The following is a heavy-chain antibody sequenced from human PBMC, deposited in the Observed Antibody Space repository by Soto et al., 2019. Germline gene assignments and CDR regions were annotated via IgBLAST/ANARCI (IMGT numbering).Heavy chain of an antibody. CDR1: GGSISSGGYY. D-gene: IGHD3-10*01. CDR3: ASIMVRSPADWFDP. Sequence: QVQLQESGPGLVKPSQTLSLTCTVSGGSISSGGYYWSWIRQHPGKGLEWIGYIYYSGSTYYNPSLKSRVTISVDTSKNHFSLKLSSVTAADTAVYYCASIMVRSPADWFDPWGQGTLVTVSS. CDR2: IYYSGST. J-gene: IGHJ5*02. V-gene: IGHV4-31*03.